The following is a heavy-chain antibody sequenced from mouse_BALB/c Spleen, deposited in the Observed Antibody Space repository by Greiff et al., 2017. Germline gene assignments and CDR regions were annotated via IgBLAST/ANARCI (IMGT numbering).Heavy chain of an antibody. CDR1: GFTFSSYT. D-gene: IGHD1-1*01. CDR3: TRDGTTGFAY. J-gene: IGHJ3*01. Sequence: EVMLVESGGGLVKPGGSLKLSCAASGFTFSSYTMSWVRQTPEKRLEWVATISSGGSYTYYPDSVKGRFTISRDNAKNTLYLQMSSLKSEDTAMYYCTRDGTTGFAYWGQGTLVTVSA. CDR2: ISSGGSYT. V-gene: IGHV5-6-4*01.